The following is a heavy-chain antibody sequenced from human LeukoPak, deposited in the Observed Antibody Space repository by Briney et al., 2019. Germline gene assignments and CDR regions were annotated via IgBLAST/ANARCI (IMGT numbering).Heavy chain of an antibody. CDR3: TAAPNTTPGSLGH. J-gene: IGHJ4*02. CDR2: SSSSGSST. Sequence: GGSLRLSCAASGFSFSDYYMNWIRQAPGKGLEWVSYSSSSGSSTYYADSVKGLFTISRDYAKNALFLQMNSLRAEDTAVYYCTAAPNTTPGSLGHWGQGTLVTVSS. D-gene: IGHD6-25*01. V-gene: IGHV3-11*01. CDR1: GFSFSDYY.